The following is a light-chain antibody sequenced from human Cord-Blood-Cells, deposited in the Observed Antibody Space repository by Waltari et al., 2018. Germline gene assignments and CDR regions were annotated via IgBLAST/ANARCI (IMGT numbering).Light chain of an antibody. J-gene: IGLJ2*01. CDR1: SIHVAFYDS. V-gene: IGLV2-8*01. CDR2: DFN. Sequence: QYALTPPPPCAGSPGQSVPLPCPATSIHVAFYDSLSCYTQDPGKAPKLIIYDFNKRPSGVPGRFCGSKSGNTASLLVSGLQADDEAYYYFSSYAGDNILIFGGGTKLTV. CDR3: SSYAGDNILI.